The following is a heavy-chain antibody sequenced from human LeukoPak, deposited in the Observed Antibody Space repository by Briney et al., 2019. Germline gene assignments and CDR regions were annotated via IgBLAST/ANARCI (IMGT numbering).Heavy chain of an antibody. V-gene: IGHV3-30*02. CDR1: GFTFSSYG. J-gene: IGHJ6*03. D-gene: IGHD6-13*01. CDR2: IRYDGSNK. CDR3: AKGRRSSSENYYMDV. Sequence: PGGSLRLSCAASGFTFSSYGMHWVRQAPGKGLEWVAFIRYDGSNKYYADSVKGRFTISRDNSKNTLYLQMNSLRAEDTAVYYCAKGRRSSSENYYMDVWGKGTTVTVSS.